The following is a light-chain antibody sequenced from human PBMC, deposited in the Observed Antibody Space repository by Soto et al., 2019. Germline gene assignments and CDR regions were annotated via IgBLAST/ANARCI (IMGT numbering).Light chain of an antibody. CDR2: GAS. CDR3: QHYGSPRT. V-gene: IGKV3-20*01. Sequence: EIVLTQSPGTLSLSPGERTTISCRASQSVSSTYLAWYQQKPGQAPRLLIYGASSRATGIPDRFSGSGSATDFTLTISRLEPEDFAVYYCQHYGSPRTFGQGTKVDIK. J-gene: IGKJ1*01. CDR1: QSVSSTY.